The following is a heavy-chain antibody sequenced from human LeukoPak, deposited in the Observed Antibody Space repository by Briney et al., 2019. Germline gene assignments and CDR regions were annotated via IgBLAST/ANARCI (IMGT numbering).Heavy chain of an antibody. V-gene: IGHV3-23*01. CDR1: GFTFSSYA. CDR2: ISGSGGST. D-gene: IGHD2-2*01. Sequence: PGGSLRLSCAASGFTFSSYAMSWVRQAPGKGLEWVSAISGSGGSTYYADSVKGRFTISRDISKNTLYLQMNSLRAEDTAVYYCAKAPPSRYYYYYGMDVWGQGTTVTVSS. CDR3: AKAPPSRYYYYYGMDV. J-gene: IGHJ6*02.